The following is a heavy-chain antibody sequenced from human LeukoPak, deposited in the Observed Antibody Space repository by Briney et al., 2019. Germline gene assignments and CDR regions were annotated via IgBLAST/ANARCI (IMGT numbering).Heavy chain of an antibody. Sequence: GGSLRLSCVASGFTFGTYAMSWVRQAPGKGLEWVSAISGSGGSTYYADSVKGRFTISRDNSKNTLYLQMNSLRAEDTAVYYCAKDRARITGTADALDIWGQGTMVTVSS. CDR1: GFTFGTYA. D-gene: IGHD1-20*01. CDR3: AKDRARITGTADALDI. CDR2: ISGSGGST. J-gene: IGHJ3*02. V-gene: IGHV3-23*01.